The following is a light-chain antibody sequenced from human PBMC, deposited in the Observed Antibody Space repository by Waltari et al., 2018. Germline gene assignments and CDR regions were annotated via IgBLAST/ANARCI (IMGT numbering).Light chain of an antibody. CDR2: YDS. J-gene: IGLJ3*02. CDR1: KIERKS. Sequence: SYVLTQPPSVSLAPGQTAKSTCGGDKIERKSVHWYQLKAGQAPGLVMFYDSDRPPGIPDRFSGSNSGNTATLTISRVEDEDEADYLCQVWDDSNNSGVFGGGTKLTVL. CDR3: QVWDDSNNSGV. V-gene: IGLV3-21*01.